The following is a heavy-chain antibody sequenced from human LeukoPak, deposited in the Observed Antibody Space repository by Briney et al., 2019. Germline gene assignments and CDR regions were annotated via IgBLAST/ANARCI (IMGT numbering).Heavy chain of an antibody. Sequence: SETLSLTCTASGGSISSGSYYWSWIRPPAGKGLEWIGRIYTSGSTNYNPSLKSRVTISLETSKNQFSLKLGSVTAADTAIYYCAAMTTVTMYSYFFDSWGQGTLLAVSS. CDR1: GGSISSGSYY. CDR2: IYTSGST. CDR3: AAMTTVTMYSYFFDS. V-gene: IGHV4-61*02. D-gene: IGHD4-17*01. J-gene: IGHJ4*02.